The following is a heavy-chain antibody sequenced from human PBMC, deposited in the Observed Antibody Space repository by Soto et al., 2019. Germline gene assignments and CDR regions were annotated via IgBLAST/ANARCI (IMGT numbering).Heavy chain of an antibody. CDR1: GGSIRNYF. D-gene: IGHD1-20*01. CDR3: VRDVESPGISGSWGAFDI. Sequence: PSETLSFTCTVSGGSIRNYFWTWIRQPAGKGLEWIGRIYSSGNTVYNASLKSRVTMSIDMSKNQFSLKLSPMTAADTAVYYCVRDVESPGISGSWGAFDIWGQGTVVT. V-gene: IGHV4-4*07. CDR2: IYSSGNT. J-gene: IGHJ3*02.